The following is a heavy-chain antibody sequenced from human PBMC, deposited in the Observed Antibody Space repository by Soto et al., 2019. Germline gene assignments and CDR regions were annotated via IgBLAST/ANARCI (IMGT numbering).Heavy chain of an antibody. Sequence: QVHLQQWGAGLLKPSETLSLTCAVYGGSVNGYYWNWIRQPPGKGLEWIGEINHTGGTHYNPSLKSRVIMSVDTSKNQFTLRLSSVTAADTAIYYGATRITVFGLLIPPFDPWGQGSQVTVSS. CDR1: GGSVNGYY. V-gene: IGHV4-34*02. D-gene: IGHD3-3*01. CDR3: ATRITVFGLLIPPFDP. J-gene: IGHJ5*02. CDR2: INHTGGT.